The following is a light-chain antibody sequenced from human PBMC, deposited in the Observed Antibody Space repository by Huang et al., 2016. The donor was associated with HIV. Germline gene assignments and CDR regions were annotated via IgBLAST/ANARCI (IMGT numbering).Light chain of an antibody. J-gene: IGKJ5*01. CDR3: QQRGDWPIT. V-gene: IGKV3-11*01. CDR2: DAS. Sequence: EIVLTQSPATLSLSPGDRATLSCRASQSVSNYLAWYQQRPGQAPRLLIFDASNRANGIPGRFSGRGSGTDFTLTISGLEPTDFAVYYCQQRGDWPITFGQGTRLEIK. CDR1: QSVSNY.